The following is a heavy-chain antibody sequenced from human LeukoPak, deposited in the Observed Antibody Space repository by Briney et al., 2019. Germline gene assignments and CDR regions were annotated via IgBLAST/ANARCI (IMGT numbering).Heavy chain of an antibody. Sequence: GASVKVSCKASGYTFTSYAMNWVRRAPGQGLEWMGWINTNTGNPTYAQGFTGRFVFSLDTSVSTAYLQISSLKAEDTAVYYCARDLYWPLAAAGSEGDYWGQGTLVTVSS. D-gene: IGHD6-13*01. CDR1: GYTFTSYA. CDR2: INTNTGNP. V-gene: IGHV7-4-1*02. J-gene: IGHJ4*02. CDR3: ARDLYWPLAAAGSEGDY.